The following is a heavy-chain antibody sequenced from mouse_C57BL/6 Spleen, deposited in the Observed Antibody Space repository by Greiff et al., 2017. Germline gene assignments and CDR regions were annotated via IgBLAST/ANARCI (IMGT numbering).Heavy chain of an antibody. CDR2: IRLKSDNYAT. V-gene: IGHV6-3*01. CDR1: GFTFSNYW. J-gene: IGHJ1*03. D-gene: IGHD1-1*01. Sequence: EVKLMESGGGLVQPGGSMKLSCVASGFTFSNYWMNWVRQSPEKGLEWVAQIRLKSDNYATHYAESVKGRFTISRDDSKSSVYLQMNNLRAEDTGMYYCTGGGSSYDWYFDVWGTGTTVTVSS. CDR3: TGGGSSYDWYFDV.